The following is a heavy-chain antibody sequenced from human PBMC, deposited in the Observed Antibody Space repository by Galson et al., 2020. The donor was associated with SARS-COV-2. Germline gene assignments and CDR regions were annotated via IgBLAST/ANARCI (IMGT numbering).Heavy chain of an antibody. CDR2: IDPNSGGT. CDR3: ARDQGRPAYCGGDCYSLDY. CDR1: GYTFTAQY. D-gene: IGHD2-21*02. V-gene: IGHV1-2*02. Sequence: ASVKVSCKASGYTFTAQYLHWVRQAPGQGLEYMGWIDPNSGGTDYAQKFQGRVTMTRDTSISTAYMELSRLGSDDTAVYYCARDQGRPAYCGGDCYSLDYWGQGTLVTVSS. J-gene: IGHJ4*02.